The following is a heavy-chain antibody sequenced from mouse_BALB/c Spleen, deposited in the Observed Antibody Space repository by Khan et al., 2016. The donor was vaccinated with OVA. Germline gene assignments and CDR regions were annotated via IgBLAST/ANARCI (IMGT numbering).Heavy chain of an antibody. V-gene: IGHV3-2*02. Sequence: EVQLQESGPGLVKPSQSLSLTCTVSGYSITSDYAWNWIRQFPGNKLEWMGYITYSGSTSYTPSLKSRISITRDTSKNQFFLQLKSVTPEDTATYYCARGRAYWGQGTLVTVSA. J-gene: IGHJ3*01. CDR2: ITYSGST. D-gene: IGHD3-3*01. CDR3: ARGRAY. CDR1: GYSITSDYA.